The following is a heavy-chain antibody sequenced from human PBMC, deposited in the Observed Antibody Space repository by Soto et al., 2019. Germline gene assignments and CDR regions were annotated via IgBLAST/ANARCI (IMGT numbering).Heavy chain of an antibody. V-gene: IGHV1-69*13. Sequence: SVKVSCKASGGTFSSYAISWVRQAPGQGLEWMGGIIPIFGTANYAQKFQGRVTITADESTSTAYMELSSLRSEDTAVYYCAREEDYGGNRYWYFDLWGRGTLVTVSS. CDR1: GGTFSSYA. J-gene: IGHJ2*01. CDR3: AREEDYGGNRYWYFDL. CDR2: IIPIFGTA. D-gene: IGHD4-17*01.